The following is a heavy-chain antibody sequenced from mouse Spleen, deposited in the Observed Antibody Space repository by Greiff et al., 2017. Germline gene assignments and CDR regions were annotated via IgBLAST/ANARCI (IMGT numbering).Heavy chain of an antibody. Sequence: QVQLKQPGAELVKPGASVKLSCKASGYTFTSYWMQWVKQRPGQGLEWIGEIDPSDSYTNYNQKFKGKATLTVDTSSSTAYMQLSSLTSEDSAVYYCVMVTTVDYWGQGTTLTVSS. J-gene: IGHJ2*01. D-gene: IGHD2-2*01. CDR2: IDPSDSYT. CDR3: VMVTTVDY. V-gene: IGHV1-50*01. CDR1: GYTFTSYW.